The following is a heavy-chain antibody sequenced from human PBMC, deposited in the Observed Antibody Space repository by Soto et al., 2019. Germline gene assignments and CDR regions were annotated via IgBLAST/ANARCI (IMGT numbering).Heavy chain of an antibody. V-gene: IGHV4-34*01. D-gene: IGHD7-27*01. J-gene: IGHJ6*04. Sequence: PSETLSLTCAVYGGSFSGYYWSWIRQPPGRGLEWIGEINHSGSTNYNPSLKSRVTISVDTSKNQFSLKLSSVTAADMAVYYCARGRGGLGTRLMDVWGKGPTVTVSS. CDR1: GGSFSGYY. CDR2: INHSGST. CDR3: ARGRGGLGTRLMDV.